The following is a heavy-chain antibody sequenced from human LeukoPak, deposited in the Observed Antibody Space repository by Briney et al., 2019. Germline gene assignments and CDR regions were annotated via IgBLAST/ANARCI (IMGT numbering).Heavy chain of an antibody. V-gene: IGHV1-69*13. CDR3: ARHVIVNDYGGNSGYFGMDV. Sequence: SVKVSCKASGGTFSSYAISWVRQAPGQGLEWMGGIIPIFGTANYAQKFQGRVTITADESTSTAYMELSSLRSEDTAVYYCARHVIVNDYGGNSGYFGMDVWGQGTTVTVSS. D-gene: IGHD4-23*01. CDR2: IIPIFGTA. J-gene: IGHJ6*02. CDR1: GGTFSSYA.